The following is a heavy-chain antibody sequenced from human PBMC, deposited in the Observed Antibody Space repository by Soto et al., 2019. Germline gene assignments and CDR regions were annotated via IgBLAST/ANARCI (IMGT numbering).Heavy chain of an antibody. CDR3: ARERVDIVVVPAATRIYGMDV. D-gene: IGHD2-2*01. J-gene: IGHJ6*02. Sequence: ASVKVSCKAPGYTFTSYGISWVRQAPGQGLEWMGWISAYNGNTNYAQKLQGRVTMTTDTSTSTAYMELRSLRSDDTAVYYCARERVDIVVVPAATRIYGMDVWGQGTTVTVSS. CDR2: ISAYNGNT. CDR1: GYTFTSYG. V-gene: IGHV1-18*04.